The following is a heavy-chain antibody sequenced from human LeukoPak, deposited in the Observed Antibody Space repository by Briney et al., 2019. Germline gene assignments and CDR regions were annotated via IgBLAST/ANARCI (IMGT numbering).Heavy chain of an antibody. CDR2: IDDSGST. D-gene: IGHD3-10*01. V-gene: IGHV4-4*08. CDR3: VRYVVYGSGIYYFDY. CDR1: GGTFSRHY. Sequence: SETLSLTCTVSGGTFSRHYWSWIRQTPGKGLEWIAYIDDSGSTNYNPSLKSRVTISVDTSKNQFSLKLSSVTAADTAVFYCVRYVVYGSGIYYFDYWGQGTLVTVSS. J-gene: IGHJ4*02.